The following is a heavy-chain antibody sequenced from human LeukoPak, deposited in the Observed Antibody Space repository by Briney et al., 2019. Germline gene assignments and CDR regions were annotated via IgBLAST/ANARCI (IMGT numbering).Heavy chain of an antibody. J-gene: IGHJ3*02. Sequence: PSETLSLTCTVSGGSISDYYWTWIRQPPGKGLEWIGHIYYSGNTIYNPSLKSRVTISVDTSKNQFSLKLTSVTTADTAVYCCAGEDYFDSSGYASWRFDIWGQGTMVTVSS. CDR1: GGSISDYY. CDR2: IYYSGNT. V-gene: IGHV4-59*01. D-gene: IGHD3-22*01. CDR3: AGEDYFDSSGYASWRFDI.